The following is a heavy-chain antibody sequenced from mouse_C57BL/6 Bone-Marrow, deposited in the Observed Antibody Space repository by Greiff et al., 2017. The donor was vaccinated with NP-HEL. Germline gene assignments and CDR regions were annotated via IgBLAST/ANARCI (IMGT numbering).Heavy chain of an antibody. Sequence: EVKVVESEGGLVQPGSSMKLSCTASGFTFSDYDMSWVRQAPEKSLEWVATISYDGSSTYYLDSLKSRFIISRDNAKNILYLQMSSLKSEDTATYYCARGDSSGYVWFAYWGQGTLVTVSA. CDR1: GFTFSDYD. D-gene: IGHD3-2*02. V-gene: IGHV5-16*01. CDR2: ISYDGSST. CDR3: ARGDSSGYVWFAY. J-gene: IGHJ3*01.